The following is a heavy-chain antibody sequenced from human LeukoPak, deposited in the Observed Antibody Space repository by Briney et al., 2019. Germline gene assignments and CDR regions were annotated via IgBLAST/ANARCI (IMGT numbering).Heavy chain of an antibody. Sequence: RTGGSLRLSCAASGFTFSSYEMNWVRQAPGKGLEWVSYISSSGSTIYYADSVKGRFTISRDNAKNSLYLQMNSLRAEDTAVYYCARDPGGWYAWGLYFDYWGQGTLVTVSS. CDR2: ISSSGSTI. CDR1: GFTFSSYE. J-gene: IGHJ4*02. D-gene: IGHD6-19*01. V-gene: IGHV3-48*03. CDR3: ARDPGGWYAWGLYFDY.